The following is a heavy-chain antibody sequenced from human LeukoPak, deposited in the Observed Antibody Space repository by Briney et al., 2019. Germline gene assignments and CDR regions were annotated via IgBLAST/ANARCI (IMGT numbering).Heavy chain of an antibody. CDR3: ARVVQVPAVYFVF. Sequence: PSETLSLTCTVSGGSISSGGYYWSWIRQHPGKGLEWIGYIYYSGSTYYNPSLKSRVTISVDMSKNQFSLKLSSVTAADTAVYYCARVVQVPAVYFVFWGQGTLVTVSS. CDR1: GGSISSGGYY. V-gene: IGHV4-31*03. J-gene: IGHJ4*02. CDR2: IYYSGST. D-gene: IGHD2-2*01.